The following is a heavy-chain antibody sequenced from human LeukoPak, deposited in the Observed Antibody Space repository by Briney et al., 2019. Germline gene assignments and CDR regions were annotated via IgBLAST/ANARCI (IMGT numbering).Heavy chain of an antibody. D-gene: IGHD3-22*01. CDR2: INPNSGGT. Sequence: ASVKLSCKASGYTFTGYYMHWVRQAPGQGLEWVGWINPNSGGTNYAQKFQGRVTMTRDTSISTAYMELSRLRSDDTAVYYCARVPYYDSSGYYSWDFDYWGQGTLVTVSS. J-gene: IGHJ4*02. CDR3: ARVPYYDSSGYYSWDFDY. V-gene: IGHV1-2*02. CDR1: GYTFTGYY.